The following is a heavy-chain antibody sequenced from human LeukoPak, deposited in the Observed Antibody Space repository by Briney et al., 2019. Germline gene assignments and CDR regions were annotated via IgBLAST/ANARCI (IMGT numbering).Heavy chain of an antibody. CDR1: GGTFSSYA. CDR3: ARVYCSGGSCQNWFDP. J-gene: IGHJ5*02. CDR2: IIHIFGTA. V-gene: IGHV1-69*01. Sequence: SVKVSCKASGGTFSSYAISWVRQATGQELQWMGGIIHIFGTANYAQKFQGRVTITADEPTSTAYMELSSLRSEDTAVYYCARVYCSGGSCQNWFDPWGQGTLVTVSS. D-gene: IGHD2-15*01.